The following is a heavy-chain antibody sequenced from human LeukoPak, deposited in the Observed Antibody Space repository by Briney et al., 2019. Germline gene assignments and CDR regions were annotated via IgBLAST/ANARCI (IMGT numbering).Heavy chain of an antibody. J-gene: IGHJ4*02. D-gene: IGHD6-19*01. CDR2: VYHTGST. V-gene: IGHV4-59*12. CDR1: GGSMNTYF. CDR3: ARGIAVAGFDY. Sequence: SETLSLTCTVSGGSMNTYFWSWIRQPPGKGLEWMGYVYHTGSTTYKPSLKSRITISVDTSKNQFSLKLSSVTAADTAVYYCARGIAVAGFDYWGQGTLVTVSS.